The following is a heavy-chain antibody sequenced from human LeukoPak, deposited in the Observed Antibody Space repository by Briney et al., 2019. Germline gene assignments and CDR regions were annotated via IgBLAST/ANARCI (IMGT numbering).Heavy chain of an antibody. Sequence: PGGSLRLSCASSGFSLSGYAMIWVRQAPGEGLELVSSISGSGASTFYADSVRGRFITSKDIPSNIVYLQMNSLRAEDTAVYYCAKGSRGYTNYYFDYWGQGTLVTVSS. CDR1: GFSLSGYA. CDR3: AKGSRGYTNYYFDY. D-gene: IGHD2-2*02. CDR2: ISGSGAST. J-gene: IGHJ4*02. V-gene: IGHV3-23*01.